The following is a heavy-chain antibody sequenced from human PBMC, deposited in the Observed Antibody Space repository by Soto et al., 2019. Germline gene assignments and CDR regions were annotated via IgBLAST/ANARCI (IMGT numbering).Heavy chain of an antibody. V-gene: IGHV3-48*02. CDR1: GFTFSSYS. D-gene: IGHD2-2*01. CDR3: ARDKADRSCTSTSCFSPLDY. J-gene: IGHJ4*02. CDR2: ISSGSDTI. Sequence: DVQLVESGGGLVQPGGSLRLSCAASGFTFSSYSMNWVRQAPGKGMERVSYISSGSDTIHYADSVKGRFTSSRDNAQGSLFLKMNSLIDDDTGVYYCARDKADRSCTSTSCFSPLDYWGQGTLVTVSS.